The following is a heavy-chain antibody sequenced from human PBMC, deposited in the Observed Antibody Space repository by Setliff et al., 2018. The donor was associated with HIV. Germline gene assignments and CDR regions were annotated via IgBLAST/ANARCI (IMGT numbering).Heavy chain of an antibody. J-gene: IGHJ3*02. Sequence: GESLKISWKGSGYSFPNYWIGWVRQMPGKGLEWMGIIYPDDSDTRYSPSFQGQVTISADKSISTAYLQWSSLKASDTAMYYCARIWFGAQDAFDIWGQGTMVTVSS. CDR1: GYSFPNYW. CDR2: IYPDDSDT. CDR3: ARIWFGAQDAFDI. D-gene: IGHD3-10*01. V-gene: IGHV5-51*01.